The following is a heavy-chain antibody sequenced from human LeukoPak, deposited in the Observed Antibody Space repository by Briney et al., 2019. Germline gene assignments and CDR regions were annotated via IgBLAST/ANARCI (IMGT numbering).Heavy chain of an antibody. CDR3: ARGGSYSSSSGDY. V-gene: IGHV3-21*01. CDR2: ISSSSSYI. CDR1: GFTFSSYS. D-gene: IGHD6-6*01. Sequence: PGGSLRLSCAASGFTFSSYSMNWVRQAPGKGLEWVSSISSSSSYIYYADSVKGRFTISRDNAKNSLYLQMNSLGAEDTAVYYCARGGSYSSSSGDYWGQGTLVTVSS. J-gene: IGHJ4*02.